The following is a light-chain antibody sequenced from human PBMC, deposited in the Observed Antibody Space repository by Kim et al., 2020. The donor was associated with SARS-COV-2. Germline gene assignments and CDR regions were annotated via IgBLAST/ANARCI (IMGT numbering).Light chain of an antibody. CDR1: QGISKY. V-gene: IGKV1-16*02. CDR3: LQYNIYPLT. CDR2: AAS. J-gene: IGKJ4*01. Sequence: DIQMTQSPSSLSASVGDRVNMTCRATQGISKYLAWVQQKPGKAPKSLIYAASILQSGVPSKFSGSGSGTDFTLIISSLQPEDFATYYCLQYNIYPLTFVGGTKVDIK.